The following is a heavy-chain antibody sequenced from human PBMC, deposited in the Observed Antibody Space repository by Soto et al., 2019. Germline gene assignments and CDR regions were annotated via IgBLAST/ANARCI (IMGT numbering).Heavy chain of an antibody. CDR3: ARGIVGASDY. CDR2: IYYSGST. J-gene: IGHJ4*02. Sequence: LSLTCTVPGGSISSYYWSWIRQPPGKGLEWIGYIYYSGSTNYNPSLKSRVTISVDTSKNQFSLKLSSVTAADTAVYYCARGIVGASDYWGQGTLVTVSS. CDR1: GGSISSYY. D-gene: IGHD1-26*01. V-gene: IGHV4-59*01.